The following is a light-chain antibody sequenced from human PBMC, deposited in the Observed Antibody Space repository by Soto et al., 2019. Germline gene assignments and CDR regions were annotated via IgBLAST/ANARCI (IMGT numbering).Light chain of an antibody. J-gene: IGKJ1*01. V-gene: IGKV1-9*01. CDR3: QQLNSYPPWK. CDR2: GAS. Sequence: IPLTQSPSSLSASVGDRVTITCRASQGISSNLAWYQQKPGRAPKLLIFGASTLQSGVPSRFSGSGSGTYFTLTISSLQPEDFANYFCQQLNSYPPWKFGQGTKVEIK. CDR1: QGISSN.